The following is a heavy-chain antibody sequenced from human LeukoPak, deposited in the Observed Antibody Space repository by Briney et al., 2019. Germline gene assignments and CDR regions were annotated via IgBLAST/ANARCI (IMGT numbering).Heavy chain of an antibody. CDR3: ATETIGRHYDY. V-gene: IGHV3-21*01. CDR1: GFTFSSCG. D-gene: IGHD1-14*01. J-gene: IGHJ4*02. CDR2: IDPTGTDR. Sequence: GGSLRLSCAASGFTFSSCGFNWVRQAPGKGLEWVSSIDPTGTDRYYADSVRGRFTISRDNAKNSMYLQMDSLRDEDTAVYCATETIGRHYDYWGQGTLLTVSS.